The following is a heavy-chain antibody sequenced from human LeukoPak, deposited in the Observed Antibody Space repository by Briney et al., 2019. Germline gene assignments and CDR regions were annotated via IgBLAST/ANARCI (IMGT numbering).Heavy chain of an antibody. CDR1: GGSISGYY. Sequence: SETLSLTCTVSGGSISGYYWSWIRQPPGKGLEWIGYMYYSGSTKYNPSLKSRVTISVDTSKNQLSLKLSSVTAADTAVYYCARQDSYYYMDVWGKGPTGTVSS. CDR3: ARQDSYYYMDV. CDR2: MYYSGST. V-gene: IGHV4-59*08. J-gene: IGHJ6*03.